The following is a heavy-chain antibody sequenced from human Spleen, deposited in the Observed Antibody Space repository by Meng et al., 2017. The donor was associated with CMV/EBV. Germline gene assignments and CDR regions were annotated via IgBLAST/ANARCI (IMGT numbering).Heavy chain of an antibody. CDR1: GYTFTSYD. V-gene: IGHV1-8*03. CDR3: AGGYGSGSYYYGMDV. Sequence: ASVKVSCKASGYTFTSYDINWVRQATGQGLEWMGWMNPNSGNTGYAQKFQGRVTITRNTSISTAYMELSSLRSEDTAVYYCAGGYGSGSYYYGMDVWGQGTTVTVSS. J-gene: IGHJ6*02. D-gene: IGHD3-10*01. CDR2: MNPNSGNT.